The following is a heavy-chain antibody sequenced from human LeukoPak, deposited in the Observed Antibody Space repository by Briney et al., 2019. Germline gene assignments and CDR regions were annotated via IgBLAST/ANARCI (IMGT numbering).Heavy chain of an antibody. CDR2: IHPSGGST. CDR3: ARMGMDTAMVTNYFDL. D-gene: IGHD5-18*01. Sequence: ASVKISCKASGYTFTSHYMHWVRQAPGQGLEWMGVIHPSGGSTSYAQRFQGRVNMTKDTSTSTVYIELSRLGFEDTAVFYCARMGMDTAMVTNYFDLWGQGTLLTVSS. V-gene: IGHV1-46*01. J-gene: IGHJ4*02. CDR1: GYTFTSHY.